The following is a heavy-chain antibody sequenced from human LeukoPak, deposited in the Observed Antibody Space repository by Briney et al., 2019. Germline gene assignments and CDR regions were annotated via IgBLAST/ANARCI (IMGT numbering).Heavy chain of an antibody. CDR2: IYYSGST. V-gene: IGHV4-39*07. D-gene: IGHD3-16*01. J-gene: IGHJ4*02. CDR1: GGSISSSSYY. CDR3: ARGGLGDY. Sequence: PSETLSLTCTVSGGSISSSSYYWGWIRQPPGKGLEWIGSIYYSGSTYYNPSLKSRVTISVDTSKNQFSLKLSSVTAADTAVYYCARGGLGDYWGQGTLVTVSS.